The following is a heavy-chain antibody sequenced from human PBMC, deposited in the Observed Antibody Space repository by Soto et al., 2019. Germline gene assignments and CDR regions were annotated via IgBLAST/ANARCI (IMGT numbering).Heavy chain of an antibody. J-gene: IGHJ4*02. CDR1: GFTFSSYA. D-gene: IGHD6-19*01. CDR3: AKGRTERGSGPCRFDH. CDR2: LSGSGGST. V-gene: IGHV3-23*01. Sequence: EVQVLESGGGLVQPGGSLRLSCAASGFTFSSYAMSWVRQAPGKGLEWVSALSGSGGSTYYADSVKGRFTISRDNSKDTLYLRMNSLRADDTAVYYCAKGRTERGSGPCRFDHWGQETLVTVSS.